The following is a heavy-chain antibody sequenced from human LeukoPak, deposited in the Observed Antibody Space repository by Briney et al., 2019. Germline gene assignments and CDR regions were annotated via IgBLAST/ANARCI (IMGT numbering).Heavy chain of an antibody. Sequence: SETLSLTCTVSGGSISSYYWSWIRQPAGKGLEWIGRIYTSGSTNYSPSLKSRVTMSVDTSKNQFSLKLSSVTAADTAVYYCARDLAPDSSGWYDAFDIWGQGTMVTVSS. CDR1: GGSISSYY. V-gene: IGHV4-4*07. J-gene: IGHJ3*02. D-gene: IGHD6-19*01. CDR3: ARDLAPDSSGWYDAFDI. CDR2: IYTSGST.